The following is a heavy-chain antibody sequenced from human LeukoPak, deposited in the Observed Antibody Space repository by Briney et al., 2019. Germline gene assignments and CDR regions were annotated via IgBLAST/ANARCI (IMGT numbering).Heavy chain of an antibody. D-gene: IGHD4-23*01. Sequence: SETLSLTCAVYGGSFSGYYWSWIRQPPGKGLEWIGEINHSGSTNNNPSLKSRVTISVDTSKNQFSLKLSSVTAADTAVYYCARDSTVVTRSPFDYWGQGTLVTVSS. J-gene: IGHJ4*02. V-gene: IGHV4-34*01. CDR3: ARDSTVVTRSPFDY. CDR1: GGSFSGYY. CDR2: INHSGST.